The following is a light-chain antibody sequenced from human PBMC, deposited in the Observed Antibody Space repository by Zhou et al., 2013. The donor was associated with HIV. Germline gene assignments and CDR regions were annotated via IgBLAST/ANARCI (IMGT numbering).Light chain of an antibody. CDR1: QSVATN. CDR3: QQYGNSPLT. Sequence: EIVMTQSPDTLSVSPGERATLSCRASQSVATNLAWYQQRLGQAPRLLIYGASTRATGIPARFSGSGAWTDFTLTISSMQSEDFAVYYCQQYGNSPLTFGGGTKVEIK. V-gene: IGKV3-15*01. J-gene: IGKJ4*01. CDR2: GAS.